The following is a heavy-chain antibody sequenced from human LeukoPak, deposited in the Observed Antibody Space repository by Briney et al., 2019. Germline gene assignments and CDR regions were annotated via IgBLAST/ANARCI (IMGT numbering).Heavy chain of an antibody. V-gene: IGHV3-30*04. CDR1: GFTFSSYA. J-gene: IGHJ5*02. Sequence: GGSLRLSCAASGFTFSSYAMHWVRQAPGKGLDGVAVISYDGSNKYYAGSVKGRFTISRDNSQNTLYLQMNSLRAEDTAVYYCARDRGGIAARPTEFDPWGQGTLVTVSS. CDR3: ARDRGGIAARPTEFDP. CDR2: ISYDGSNK. D-gene: IGHD6-6*01.